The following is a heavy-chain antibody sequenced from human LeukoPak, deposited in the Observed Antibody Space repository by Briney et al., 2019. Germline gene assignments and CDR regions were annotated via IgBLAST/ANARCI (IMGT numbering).Heavy chain of an antibody. CDR3: TTELAVAGT. D-gene: IGHD6-19*01. Sequence: GGSLRLSCAASGFTFSNAWMSWVRQAPGKGLEWVGRIQSKTDGWTTDYAAPVKGRFTISRDDSKNTLYLQMNSLKTEDTAVYYCTTELAVAGTWGQGTLVTVSS. CDR2: IQSKTDGWTT. J-gene: IGHJ4*02. CDR1: GFTFSNAW. V-gene: IGHV3-15*01.